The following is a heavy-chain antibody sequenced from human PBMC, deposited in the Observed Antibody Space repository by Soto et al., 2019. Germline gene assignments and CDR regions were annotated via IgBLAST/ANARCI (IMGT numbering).Heavy chain of an antibody. CDR3: ARVPYYDFWSGYAPRRPMDV. V-gene: IGHV1-69*06. CDR1: GGTFSSYA. J-gene: IGHJ6*02. Sequence: AVKVSCKASGGTFSSYAISWVRQAPGQGLEWMGGIIPIFGTANYAQKFQGRVTITADKSTSTAYMELSSLRSEDTAVYYCARVPYYDFWSGYAPRRPMDVWGQGTTVTVS. CDR2: IIPIFGTA. D-gene: IGHD3-3*01.